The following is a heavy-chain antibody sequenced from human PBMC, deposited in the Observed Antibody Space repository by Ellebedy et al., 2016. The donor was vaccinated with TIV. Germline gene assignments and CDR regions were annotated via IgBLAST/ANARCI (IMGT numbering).Heavy chain of an antibody. J-gene: IGHJ4*02. CDR2: ISHSGST. Sequence: MPSETLSLTCAVYGGSFSGYYWTWIRQPPGKGLEWIGEISHSGSTNYNPSLKSRGTISVDTSKNQFSLKLSSVTAADTAVYYCARAAQPNCSGGSCYRIDYWGQGTLVTVSS. V-gene: IGHV4-34*01. CDR3: ARAAQPNCSGGSCYRIDY. CDR1: GGSFSGYY. D-gene: IGHD2-15*01.